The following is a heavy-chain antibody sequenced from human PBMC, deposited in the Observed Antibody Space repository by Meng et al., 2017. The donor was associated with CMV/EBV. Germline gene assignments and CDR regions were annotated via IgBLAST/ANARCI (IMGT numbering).Heavy chain of an antibody. V-gene: IGHV3-7*01. CDR2: IKQDGSEK. CDR1: GFTFSSYW. J-gene: IGHJ4*02. CDR3: AKDPGYYCGGDCYPAIYFDY. Sequence: GESLKISCAASGFTFSSYWMSWVRQAPGKGLEWVANIKQDGSEKYYVDSVKGRFTISRDNAKNSLYLQMNSLRAEDTAVYYCAKDPGYYCGGDCYPAIYFDYWGQGTLVTVSS. D-gene: IGHD2-21*01.